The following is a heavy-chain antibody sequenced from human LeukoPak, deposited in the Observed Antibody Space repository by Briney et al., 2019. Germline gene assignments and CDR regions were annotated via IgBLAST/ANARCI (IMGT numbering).Heavy chain of an antibody. CDR2: ISSRSTYI. Sequence: GGSLRLSCAASGFTLTTYTINWVRQAPGEGLEWVSSISSRSTYIFYADPVKGRFTISRDNAKNSLFLQMNSLRAEDTAIYYCARDRTPMVTNDAFDIWGQGTMVTVSS. J-gene: IGHJ3*02. V-gene: IGHV3-21*01. CDR1: GFTLTTYT. CDR3: ARDRTPMVTNDAFDI. D-gene: IGHD5-18*01.